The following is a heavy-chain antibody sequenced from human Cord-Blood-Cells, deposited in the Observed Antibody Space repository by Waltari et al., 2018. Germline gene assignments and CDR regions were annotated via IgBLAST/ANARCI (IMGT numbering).Heavy chain of an antibody. V-gene: IGHV4-34*01. Sequence: QVQLQQWGAGLLKPSETLSLTCAVYGGSFSGYYWSWIRQPPGKGLEWIGEINHSGSTNYNPSLKSRVTISVDTSKNQFSLKLSSVTAADTAVYYCAREDRGSGSYDYWGQGTLVTVSS. D-gene: IGHD3-10*01. CDR3: AREDRGSGSYDY. J-gene: IGHJ4*02. CDR1: GGSFSGYY. CDR2: INHSGST.